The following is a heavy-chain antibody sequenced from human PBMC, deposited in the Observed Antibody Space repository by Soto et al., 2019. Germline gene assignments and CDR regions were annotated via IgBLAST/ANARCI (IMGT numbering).Heavy chain of an antibody. Sequence: TSETLSLTCTVSGVSISSSSWSWIRQPPGKGLEWIAYLYYSGSINYNPSLKSRVTVSVVTAMNQISLKLSSVTAADAAVYYCARRHSHDFYDKDIYVPWGQGTQVTVSS. J-gene: IGHJ4*02. CDR3: ARRHSHDFYDKDIYVP. CDR1: GVSISSSS. D-gene: IGHD3-22*01. V-gene: IGHV4-59*01. CDR2: LYYSGSI.